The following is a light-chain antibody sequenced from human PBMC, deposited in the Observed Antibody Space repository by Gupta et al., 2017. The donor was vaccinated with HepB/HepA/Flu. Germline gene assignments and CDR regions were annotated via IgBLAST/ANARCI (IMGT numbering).Light chain of an antibody. CDR2: GAS. CDR1: QSVSSSY. V-gene: IGKV3-20*01. Sequence: ELVLTPSPGPLSLSPGERATLSCRASQSVSSSYLAWYQQKPGQAPRLLIYGASSRATGIPDRFSGSGSGTDFTLTISRLEPEDFAVYYCQQYGSSSFTFGPGTKVDIK. J-gene: IGKJ3*01. CDR3: QQYGSSSFT.